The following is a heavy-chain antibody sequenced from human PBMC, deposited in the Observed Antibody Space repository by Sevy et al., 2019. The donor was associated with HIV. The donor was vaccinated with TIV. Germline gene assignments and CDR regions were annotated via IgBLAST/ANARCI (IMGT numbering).Heavy chain of an antibody. Sequence: GGSLRLSCVASGFAFSTHAMHWVRQAPDKGLEWVAVISYDGTNKNYAGSVKDRFTISRDNSKNTLYLQMTSLRAADTSVYYCGREFTGWDLRLDYWGQGTLVTVSS. CDR1: GFAFSTHA. V-gene: IGHV3-30-3*01. CDR2: ISYDGTNK. D-gene: IGHD1-26*01. J-gene: IGHJ4*02. CDR3: GREFTGWDLRLDY.